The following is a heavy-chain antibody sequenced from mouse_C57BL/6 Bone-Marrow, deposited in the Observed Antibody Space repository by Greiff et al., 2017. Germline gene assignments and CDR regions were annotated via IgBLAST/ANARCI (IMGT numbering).Heavy chain of an antibody. CDR3: ATTVVPFDV. J-gene: IGHJ1*03. V-gene: IGHV1-69*01. Sequence: QVQLQQSGAELVMPGASVKLSCKASGYSFTSYWMHWVKQRPGQGLEWIGEIDPSDSYTNYNQQFKGKSTLTVDNSSSTAYMQLSSLTSEDSAVYYCATTVVPFDVWGTGTTVTVSS. CDR2: IDPSDSYT. D-gene: IGHD1-1*01. CDR1: GYSFTSYW.